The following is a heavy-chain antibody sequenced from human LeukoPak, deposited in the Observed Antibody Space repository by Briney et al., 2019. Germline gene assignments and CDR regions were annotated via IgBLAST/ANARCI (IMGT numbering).Heavy chain of an antibody. Sequence: SETLSLTCTVSGGSISRYHWSWVRQPPGKGLEWIGYIYSSGSTNCNPFLKSRVTISLDTSKNQFSLRLSSVTAADTAMYYCARQDYTTGWYFLDQWGQGTLVTVSS. CDR2: IYSSGST. V-gene: IGHV4-59*01. CDR1: GGSISRYH. D-gene: IGHD6-19*01. J-gene: IGHJ4*02. CDR3: ARQDYTTGWYFLDQ.